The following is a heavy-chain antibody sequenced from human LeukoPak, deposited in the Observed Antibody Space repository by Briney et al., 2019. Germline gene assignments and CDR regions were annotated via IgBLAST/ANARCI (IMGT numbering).Heavy chain of an antibody. J-gene: IGHJ6*02. CDR1: GFTFSTYG. D-gene: IGHD3-16*01. CDR2: ISGGGKNK. Sequence: GGSLRLSCAASGFTFSTYGMSWVRQAPGKGLEWVSGISGGGKNKFFADSVKGRFAISKDNARNTLSLQMNRLRVEDTAVYFCVKDSQTFEGVLSWGPHARDYFYAMDVWGQGTTVTV. V-gene: IGHV3-23*01. CDR3: VKDSQTFEGVLSWGPHARDYFYAMDV.